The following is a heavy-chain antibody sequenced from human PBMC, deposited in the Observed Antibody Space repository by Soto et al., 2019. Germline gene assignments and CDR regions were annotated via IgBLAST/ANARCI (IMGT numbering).Heavy chain of an antibody. CDR2: IYHSGST. CDR3: ARVPDY. CDR1: GVSISSGGYS. Sequence: SETLSLTCAVSGVSISSGGYSWGWIRQPPGKGLEWIGYIYHSGSTYYNPSLKSRVTISVDRSKNQFSLKLSSVTAADTAVYYCARVPDYWGQGTLVTAPQ. V-gene: IGHV4-30-2*01. J-gene: IGHJ4*02.